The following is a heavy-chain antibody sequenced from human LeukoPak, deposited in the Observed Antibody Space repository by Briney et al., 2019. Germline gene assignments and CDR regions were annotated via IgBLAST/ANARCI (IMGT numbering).Heavy chain of an antibody. CDR3: ARDLRGSYTFDY. CDR2: IIPILGIA. Sequence: SVKVSCKASGGTFSSYTISWVRQAPGQGLEWMGRIIPILGIANYAQKFQGRVTITADKSTSTAYMELSSLRSEDTAVYYCARDLRGSYTFDYWGQGTLVAVSS. J-gene: IGHJ4*02. V-gene: IGHV1-69*04. D-gene: IGHD1-26*01. CDR1: GGTFSSYT.